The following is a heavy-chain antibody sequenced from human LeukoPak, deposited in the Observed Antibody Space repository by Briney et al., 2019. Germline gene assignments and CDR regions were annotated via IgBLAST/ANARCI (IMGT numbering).Heavy chain of an antibody. V-gene: IGHV3-48*03. D-gene: IGHD6-13*01. CDR1: GFPFSSYE. CDR2: ISSSGSTI. Sequence: PGGSLRLSCAASGFPFSSYEMNWVRQAPGEGLEWVSYISSSGSTIYYADSVKGRFTISRDNAKNSLYLQMNSLRAEDTAVYYCDVGSSLDYWGQGTLVTVSS. J-gene: IGHJ4*02. CDR3: DVGSSLDY.